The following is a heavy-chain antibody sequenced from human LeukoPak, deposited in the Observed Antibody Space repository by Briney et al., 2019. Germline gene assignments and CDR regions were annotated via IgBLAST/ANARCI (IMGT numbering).Heavy chain of an antibody. V-gene: IGHV3-64*04. CDR2: ISSNGGST. Sequence: PGGSLRLSCSASGFTFSRYAMHWVRQAPGKGLEYVSAISSNGGSTYYADSVKGRFTISRDNSRNTLYLQMSSLRAEDTAVYYCARGDYTSGWLDYWGQGTLVTVSS. CDR1: GFTFSRYA. D-gene: IGHD6-19*01. J-gene: IGHJ4*02. CDR3: ARGDYTSGWLDY.